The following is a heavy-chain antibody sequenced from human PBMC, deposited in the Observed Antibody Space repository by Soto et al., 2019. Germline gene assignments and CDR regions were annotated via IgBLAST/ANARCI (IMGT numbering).Heavy chain of an antibody. Sequence: HITLKESGPTLVKPTQTLTLTCTFSGFSLSTSGVGVGWIRQPPGKALEWLALIYWDDDKRYSPSLKSRLTITKDTSKNQVVLTMTNMDPVDTATYYCAHRRASITIFGVVSLDAFDIWGQGTMVTVSS. CDR1: GFSLSTSGVG. CDR2: IYWDDDK. V-gene: IGHV2-5*02. J-gene: IGHJ3*02. CDR3: AHRRASITIFGVVSLDAFDI. D-gene: IGHD3-3*01.